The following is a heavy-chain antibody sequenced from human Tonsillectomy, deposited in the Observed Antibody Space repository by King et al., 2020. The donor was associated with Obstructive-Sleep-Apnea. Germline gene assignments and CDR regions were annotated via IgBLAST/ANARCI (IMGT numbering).Heavy chain of an antibody. J-gene: IGHJ4*02. CDR1: GSSISSGYY. V-gene: IGHV4-38-2*02. Sequence: QLQLQESGPGLVKPSETLSLTCTVSGSSISSGYYWGWIRQPPGKGLEWIGSIYHSGSTYYNPSLKSRVTISVDTSKNQFSLKLSSVTAADTAVYYCARARVITTFFDYWGQGTLVTVSS. CDR3: ARARVITTFFDY. CDR2: IYHSGST. D-gene: IGHD3-22*01.